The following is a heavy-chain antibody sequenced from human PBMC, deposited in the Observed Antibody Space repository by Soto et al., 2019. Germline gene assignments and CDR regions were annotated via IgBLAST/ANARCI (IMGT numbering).Heavy chain of an antibody. J-gene: IGHJ4*02. CDR2: IKSKTDGGTT. CDR3: TTGLDSSGWYDPTH. Sequence: GGSLRLSCAASGFTFSNAWMNWVRQAPGKGLEWVGRIKSKTDGGTTDYAAPVKGRFTISRDDSKNTLYLQMNSLKTEDTAVYYCTTGLDSSGWYDPTHWGQGTLVTVSS. CDR1: GFTFSNAW. V-gene: IGHV3-15*07. D-gene: IGHD6-19*01.